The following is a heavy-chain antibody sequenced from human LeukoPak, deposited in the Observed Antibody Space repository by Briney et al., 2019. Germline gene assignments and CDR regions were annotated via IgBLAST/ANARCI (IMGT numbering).Heavy chain of an antibody. CDR1: GFTFSDAW. D-gene: IGHD2-21*02. CDR2: ISGRGGST. CDR3: AKDVVTAHPWYFDY. Sequence: GGSLRLSCTGSGFTFSDAWMNWVRQAPGKGLEWVSAISGRGGSTYYADSVKGRFTISRDNSKNTLYLQMSSLRAEDTAVYYCAKDVVTAHPWYFDYWGQGTLVTVSS. J-gene: IGHJ4*02. V-gene: IGHV3-23*01.